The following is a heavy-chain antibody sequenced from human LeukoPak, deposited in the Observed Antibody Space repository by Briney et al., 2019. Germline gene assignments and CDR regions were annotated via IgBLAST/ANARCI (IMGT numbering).Heavy chain of an antibody. Sequence: PSETLSLTCTVSGGSISSYYWSWIRQPPGKGLEWIGYIYYSGSTNYNPSLKSRVTISVDTSKNQFSLKLSSVTAADTAVYYCARHRGGVVGAWDYWGQGTLATVSS. J-gene: IGHJ4*02. CDR2: IYYSGST. CDR3: ARHRGGVVGAWDY. V-gene: IGHV4-59*08. CDR1: GGSISSYY. D-gene: IGHD1-26*01.